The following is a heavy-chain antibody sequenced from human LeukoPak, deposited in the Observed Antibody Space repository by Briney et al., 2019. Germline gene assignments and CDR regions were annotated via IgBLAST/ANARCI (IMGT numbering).Heavy chain of an antibody. CDR1: EDNFSAYY. CDR3: ANSFDN. CDR2: INPNSGDT. V-gene: IGHV1-2*02. J-gene: IGHJ4*02. Sequence: ASVKVSCKTSEDNFSAYYMHWVRQAPGQVLEWMGWINPNSGDTKYAHKFQDRVTLTRDTSLSTAYMEMRGLKSADTAVYYCANSFDNWGQGTLVTVSS.